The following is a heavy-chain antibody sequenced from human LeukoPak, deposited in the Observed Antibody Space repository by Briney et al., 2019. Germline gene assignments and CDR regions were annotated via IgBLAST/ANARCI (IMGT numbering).Heavy chain of an antibody. J-gene: IGHJ3*02. CDR1: GGTIGSYY. V-gene: IGHV4-59*12. CDR2: TYYSGST. CDR3: VREDSAFDI. Sequence: SETLSLTCTVSGGTIGSYYWNWIRQPPGKGLEWIAYTYYSGSTKYNPSPKSRVTLSVDASKNQFSLKLSSVTAADTAVYYCVREDSAFDIWGQGTMVTVSS.